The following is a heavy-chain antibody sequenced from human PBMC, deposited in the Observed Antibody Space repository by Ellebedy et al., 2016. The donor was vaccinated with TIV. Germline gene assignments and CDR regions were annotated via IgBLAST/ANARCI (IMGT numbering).Heavy chain of an antibody. Sequence: ASVKVSCXASGYAFSGHYIDWVRQAPGQGLEWMGRINPNSGGTNFAQKFQGRVTMTEDTSTDTAYMELSSLRSEDTAVYYCATRPQVPFMVRGVILPTDWGQGTLVTVSS. CDR3: ATRPQVPFMVRGVILPTD. CDR1: GYAFSGHY. D-gene: IGHD3-10*01. J-gene: IGHJ4*02. V-gene: IGHV1-2*06. CDR2: INPNSGGT.